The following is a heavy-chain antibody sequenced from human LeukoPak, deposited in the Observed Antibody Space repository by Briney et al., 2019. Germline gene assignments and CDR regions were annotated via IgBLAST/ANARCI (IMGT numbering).Heavy chain of an antibody. CDR3: ARDVRYGDSNWFDP. CDR2: MHYSGDT. V-gene: IGHV4-31*03. CDR1: GGSISYGGYY. D-gene: IGHD4-17*01. J-gene: IGHJ5*02. Sequence: SETLSLTCTVSGGSISYGGYYWTWIRQHPGKGLEWIGYMHYSGDTHYNPSLKSRVTISVDTSKNHFSLKLSSVTAADTAMYYCARDVRYGDSNWFDPWGQGTLVTVSS.